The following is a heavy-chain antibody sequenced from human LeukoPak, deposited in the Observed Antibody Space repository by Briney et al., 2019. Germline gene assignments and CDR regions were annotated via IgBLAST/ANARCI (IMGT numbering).Heavy chain of an antibody. CDR2: ISTSGSTI. Sequence: PGGSLRLSCAASGFTFSDYYMSWIRQAPGKGMEWVSHISTSGSTIYYADSVKGRFTISRDNAKNSLYLQMNSLRAEDTAVYYCARDRGCSGGSCYPPDYYYGMDVWGQGTTVTVSS. CDR3: ARDRGCSGGSCYPPDYYYGMDV. CDR1: GFTFSDYY. D-gene: IGHD2-15*01. V-gene: IGHV3-11*04. J-gene: IGHJ6*02.